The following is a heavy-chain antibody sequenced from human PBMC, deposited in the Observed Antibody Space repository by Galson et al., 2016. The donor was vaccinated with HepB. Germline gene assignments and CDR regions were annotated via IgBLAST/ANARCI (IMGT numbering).Heavy chain of an antibody. CDR3: ARDHCRWNYAPEAFDM. V-gene: IGHV3-11*01. CDR1: GVIFSGFY. D-gene: IGHD1-7*01. CDR2: ISSTGTTT. J-gene: IGHJ3*02. Sequence: SLRLSCAASGVIFSGFYMAWLRQAPGMGLEGVSQISSTGTTTHAADSAKGRFTISRDTTKNSLYLRMNILRAEDTAVYYCARDHCRWNYAPEAFDMWGQGTMVTVSS.